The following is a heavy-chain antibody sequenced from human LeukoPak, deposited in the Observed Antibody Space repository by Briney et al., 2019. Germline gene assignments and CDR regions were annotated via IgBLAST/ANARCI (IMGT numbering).Heavy chain of an antibody. CDR3: ARERDSSSWPHYGMDV. CDR1: GFTFSSYG. V-gene: IGHV3-33*01. J-gene: IGHJ6*04. D-gene: IGHD6-13*01. CDR2: RWYDGSNK. Sequence: GRSLRLSCAASGFTFSSYGMHWVRQAPGKGLEWVAVRWYDGSNKYYADSVKGRFTISRDNSKNTLYLQMNSLRAEDTAVYYCARERDSSSWPHYGMDVWGKGTTVTVSS.